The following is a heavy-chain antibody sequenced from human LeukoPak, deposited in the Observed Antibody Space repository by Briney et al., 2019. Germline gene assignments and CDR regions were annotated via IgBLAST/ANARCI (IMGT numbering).Heavy chain of an antibody. J-gene: IGHJ4*02. D-gene: IGHD3-22*01. CDR2: IIPILGIA. CDR3: ATNYYYDSSGYYYYF. Sequence: GASVKVSCKASGYTFTSYDINWVRQAPGQGLEWMGRIIPILGIANYAQKFQGRVTITADKSTSTAYMELSSLRSEDTAAYYCATNYYYDSSGYYYYFWGQGTLVTVSS. V-gene: IGHV1-69*04. CDR1: GYTFTSYD.